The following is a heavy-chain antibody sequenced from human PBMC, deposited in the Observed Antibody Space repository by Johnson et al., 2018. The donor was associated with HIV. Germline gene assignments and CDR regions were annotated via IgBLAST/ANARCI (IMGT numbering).Heavy chain of an antibody. D-gene: IGHD3-22*01. J-gene: IGHJ3*02. CDR1: GFTFSSYA. Sequence: VQLVESGGGVVQPGRSLRLSCAASGFTFSSYAMQWVRQAPGKGLEWVSAISGSGGSTYYADSVKGRFTISRDNSKNTLYLQMNSLRAEDTAVYYCARDTYYYDSSGYLDAFDIWGQGTMVTVSS. CDR3: ARDTYYYDSSGYLDAFDI. CDR2: ISGSGGST. V-gene: IGHV3-23*04.